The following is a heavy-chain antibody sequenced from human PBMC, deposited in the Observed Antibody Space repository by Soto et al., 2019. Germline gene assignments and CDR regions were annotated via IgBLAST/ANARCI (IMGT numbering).Heavy chain of an antibody. D-gene: IGHD1-26*01. CDR2: IGGSGGNT. J-gene: IGHJ3*02. CDR1: GFTFSSYA. CDR3: AKAIVRATAHAFDI. V-gene: IGHV3-23*01. Sequence: PGGSLRLSCAASGFTFSSYAMSWVRQAPGKGLDWVSAIGGSGGNTYYAGSVKGRFIISRDNSKNTLYLQMNSLRAEDTAVYYCAKAIVRATAHAFDIWGQGTMVTVSS.